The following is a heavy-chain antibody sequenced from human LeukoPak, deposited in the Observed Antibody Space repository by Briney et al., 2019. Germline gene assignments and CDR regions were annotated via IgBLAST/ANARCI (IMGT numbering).Heavy chain of an antibody. V-gene: IGHV3-30-3*01. CDR3: ARDYSSGWAYFDY. CDR2: ISYDGSNK. J-gene: IGHJ4*02. CDR1: GFTFSSYA. Sequence: GRSLRLSCAASGFTFSSYAMHWVRQAPGKGLEWVAVISYDGSNKCYADSVKGRFTISRDNSKNTLYLQMNSLRAEDTAVYYCARDYSSGWAYFDYWGQGTLVTVSS. D-gene: IGHD6-19*01.